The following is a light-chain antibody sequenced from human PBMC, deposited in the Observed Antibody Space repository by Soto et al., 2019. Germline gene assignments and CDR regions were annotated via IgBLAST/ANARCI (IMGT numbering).Light chain of an antibody. V-gene: IGKV3-15*01. CDR3: QQYSKWPIA. Sequence: IVMTQSPATLSVSPGEQATLSCRASQSVNSNYLAWYQQHPGQPPRLLIYGISTRATGIPARFSGSGSGTEFSLTISSLQSEDFAVYYCQQYSKWPIAFGQGTRLEIK. CDR2: GIS. J-gene: IGKJ5*01. CDR1: QSVNSN.